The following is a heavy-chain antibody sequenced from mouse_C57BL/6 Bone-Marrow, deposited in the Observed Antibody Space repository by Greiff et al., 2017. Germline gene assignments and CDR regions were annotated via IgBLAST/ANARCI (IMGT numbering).Heavy chain of an antibody. CDR1: GFTFSSYG. J-gene: IGHJ3*01. Sequence: EVKLMESGGDLVKPGGSLKLSCAASGFTFSSYGMSWVRQTPDKRLEWVATISSGGSYTYYPDSVKGRFTISRDNAKNTLYLQMSSLKSENTAMYYCARPYYGSSPVAYWGQGTLVTVSA. D-gene: IGHD1-1*01. CDR2: ISSGGSYT. CDR3: ARPYYGSSPVAY. V-gene: IGHV5-6*01.